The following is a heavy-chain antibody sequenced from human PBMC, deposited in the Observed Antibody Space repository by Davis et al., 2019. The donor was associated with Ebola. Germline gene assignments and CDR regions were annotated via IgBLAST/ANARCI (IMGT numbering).Heavy chain of an antibody. D-gene: IGHD6-13*01. CDR2: INPNSGGT. J-gene: IGHJ6*02. CDR3: VRRGSSWYDSSGVDV. V-gene: IGHV1-2*06. CDR1: AYTFTGYY. Sequence: ASVKVSCKASAYTFTGYYMHWVRQAPGQGLEWMGRINPNSGGTNYAQKFQGRVTMTRDKSISTAYLQWSSLKASDTAMYYCVRRGSSWYDSSGVDVWGQGTTVTVSS.